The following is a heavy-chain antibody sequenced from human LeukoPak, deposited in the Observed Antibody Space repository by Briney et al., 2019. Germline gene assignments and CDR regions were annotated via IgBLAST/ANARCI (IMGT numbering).Heavy chain of an antibody. Sequence: ASVKVSCKASGYTFTGYYMHWVRQAPGQGLEWMGWINPNSGGTNYAQKFQGRVTMTRDTSISTAYMELSRLRSDDTAVYYCARDSSSWDAEYFQHWGHGTLVTVSS. J-gene: IGHJ1*01. D-gene: IGHD6-13*01. CDR1: GYTFTGYY. CDR2: INPNSGGT. V-gene: IGHV1-2*02. CDR3: ARDSSSWDAEYFQH.